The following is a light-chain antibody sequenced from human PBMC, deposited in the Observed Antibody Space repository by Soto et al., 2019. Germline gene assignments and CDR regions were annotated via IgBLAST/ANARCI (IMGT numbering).Light chain of an antibody. CDR1: SGDVGSYNL. J-gene: IGLJ1*01. Sequence: QSALTQPASVSGSPGQSITIPCTGTSGDVGSYNLVSWYQQHPGKAPKLLIYEVTERPLGVSNRFSGSKSGSTASLTISGLQPDDEADYYCCSYAGNSEVFGTGTKVTVL. CDR3: CSYAGNSEV. CDR2: EVT. V-gene: IGLV2-23*02.